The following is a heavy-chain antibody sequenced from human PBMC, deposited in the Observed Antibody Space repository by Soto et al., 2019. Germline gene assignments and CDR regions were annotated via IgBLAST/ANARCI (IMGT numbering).Heavy chain of an antibody. CDR2: ISGSGGTI. J-gene: IGHJ4*02. CDR1: GFTFSTYA. Sequence: EVQLLESGGGLVQPGGSLRLSCAASGFTFSTYAMNWVRQAPGKGLEWVSVISGSGGTIHYTDSVKGRFTISRDNSKNTLYLQMNSLRAEDTAVYYCAKRKFSNDYINSLFDYWGQGTLVTVSS. V-gene: IGHV3-23*01. CDR3: AKRKFSNDYINSLFDY. D-gene: IGHD4-4*01.